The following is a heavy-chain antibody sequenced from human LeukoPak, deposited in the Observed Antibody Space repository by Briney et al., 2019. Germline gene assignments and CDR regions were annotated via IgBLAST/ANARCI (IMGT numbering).Heavy chain of an antibody. CDR2: IYSGGST. CDR1: GFTVSSNY. Sequence: PGGSLRLSCAASGFTVSSNYMSWVRQAPGKGLEWVSVIYSGGSTYYADSVKGRFTISRDNSKNTLYLQMNSLRAEDTAVYYCARDFSDTDWFDPWGQGTLVTVSS. J-gene: IGHJ5*02. D-gene: IGHD5-18*01. V-gene: IGHV3-66*01. CDR3: ARDFSDTDWFDP.